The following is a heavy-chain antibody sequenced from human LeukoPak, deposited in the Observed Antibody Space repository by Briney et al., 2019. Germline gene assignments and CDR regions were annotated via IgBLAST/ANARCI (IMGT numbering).Heavy chain of an antibody. V-gene: IGHV3-30*18. D-gene: IGHD2-21*02. J-gene: IGHJ4*02. Sequence: GGSLRLSCAASGFTFSSYGMHWVRQAPGKGLEWVAVISYNGSNKYYADSVKGRFTISRDNSKNTLYLQMNSLRAEETAFYYCAKVNAHEVVTAFGIDYGGEGTLVTVSS. CDR3: AKVNAHEVVTAFGIDY. CDR2: ISYNGSNK. CDR1: GFTFSSYG.